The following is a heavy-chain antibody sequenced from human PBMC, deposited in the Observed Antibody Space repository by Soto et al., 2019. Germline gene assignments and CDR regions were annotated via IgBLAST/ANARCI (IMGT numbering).Heavy chain of an antibody. J-gene: IGHJ4*02. CDR2: ISDSPTGHT. Sequence: GSLRLSCSASGFRFRDYTLNWVRQAPGKGLEWVSTISDSPTGHTYYADSVRGRFTISRDDSTNAMFLQMDSLRVEDTAAYYCSTRMIAHFDFWGQGTVVTVSS. D-gene: IGHD2-21*01. CDR3: STRMIAHFDF. V-gene: IGHV3-23*01. CDR1: GFRFRDYT.